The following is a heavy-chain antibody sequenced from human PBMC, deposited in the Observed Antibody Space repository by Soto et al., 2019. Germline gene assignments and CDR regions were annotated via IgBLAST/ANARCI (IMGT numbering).Heavy chain of an antibody. Sequence: QVQLQESGPGLVKPSGTLSLTCAVSGGSIRSSNLWSWVRQPPGKGLEWIGEMFSSGSSNYNPSLQRRLTFSVDKSKNYFSLKLTSVTAADTAMYYCARVTPPLRYLDTWGQGILVTVSS. V-gene: IGHV4-4*02. CDR3: ARVTPPLRYLDT. CDR2: MFSSGSS. J-gene: IGHJ5*02. D-gene: IGHD3-9*01. CDR1: GGSIRSSNL.